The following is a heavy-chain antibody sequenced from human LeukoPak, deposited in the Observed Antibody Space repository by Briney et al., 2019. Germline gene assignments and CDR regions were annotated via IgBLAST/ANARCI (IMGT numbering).Heavy chain of an antibody. Sequence: GGSLRLSCAASGFIFGRDSMNWVRQAPGRGLERISYISRGSDIRYYADSVRGRFHISRDNAKNSLYLQMNSLRAEDTAVYYCARDHAGTDYWGQGTLVTVSS. CDR2: ISRGSDIR. J-gene: IGHJ4*02. CDR1: GFIFGRDS. V-gene: IGHV3-48*04. CDR3: ARDHAGTDY. D-gene: IGHD6-13*01.